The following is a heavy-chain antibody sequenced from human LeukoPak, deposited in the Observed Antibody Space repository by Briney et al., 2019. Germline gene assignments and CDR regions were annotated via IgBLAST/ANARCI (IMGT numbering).Heavy chain of an antibody. V-gene: IGHV5-51*01. CDR3: ARLRDGTIDY. CDR2: IYPRDSDT. J-gene: IGHJ4*02. CDR1: GYSFPNYW. Sequence: GESLKISCKGSGYSFPNYWIAWVRQMPGKGLEWMGIIYPRDSDTRYSPSFEGQVTISVDKSISTAFLQWSSLKASDSAMYYCARLRDGTIDYWGQGTLVTVSS.